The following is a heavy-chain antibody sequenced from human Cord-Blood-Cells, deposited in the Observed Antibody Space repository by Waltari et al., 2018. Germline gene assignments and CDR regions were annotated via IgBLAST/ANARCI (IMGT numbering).Heavy chain of an antibody. Sequence: QVQLVQSGAEVKKPGASVKVSCKASGYTFTSYAMHWVRQAPGQRLEWMGWINASNGNTKYSQKFQGRVTITRDTSASTAYMELSSLRSEDTAVYYCARTDSSSSVDYYYGMDVWGQGTTVTVSS. J-gene: IGHJ6*02. CDR2: INASNGNT. D-gene: IGHD6-6*01. CDR3: ARTDSSSSVDYYYGMDV. V-gene: IGHV1-3*01. CDR1: GYTFTSYA.